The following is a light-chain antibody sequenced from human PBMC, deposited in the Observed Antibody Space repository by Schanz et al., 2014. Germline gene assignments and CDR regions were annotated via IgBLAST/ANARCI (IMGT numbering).Light chain of an antibody. J-gene: IGKJ1*01. Sequence: EIVFTQSPGTLSLSPGERATLSCRASQSVSSSNLAWYQQKPGQAPRLLIYGASSRATGIPDRFTGSGSGTDFTLTINRLEPEDFAVYYCQQCISWPWTFGQGTKVETK. CDR1: QSVSSSN. CDR2: GAS. V-gene: IGKV3-20*01. CDR3: QQCISWPWT.